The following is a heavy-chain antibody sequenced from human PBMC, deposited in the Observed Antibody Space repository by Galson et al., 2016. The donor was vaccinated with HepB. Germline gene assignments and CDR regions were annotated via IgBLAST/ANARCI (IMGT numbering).Heavy chain of an antibody. J-gene: IGHJ4*02. CDR2: IYYGGIT. CDR1: GNSLTSSTYL. D-gene: IGHD3-10*01. Sequence: SETLSLTCTVSGNSLTSSTYLWGWVRQPPGKGLEYIGDIYYGGITYYNPSLKSRLTISMDTSKNQLSLKLSSATAADTAVYYCARHSGGSQFSPLEYWGQGIQVTVSS. V-gene: IGHV4-39*01. CDR3: ARHSGGSQFSPLEY.